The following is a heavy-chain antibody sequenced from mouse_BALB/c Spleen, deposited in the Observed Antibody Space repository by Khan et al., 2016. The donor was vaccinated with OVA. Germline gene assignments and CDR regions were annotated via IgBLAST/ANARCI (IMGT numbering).Heavy chain of an antibody. CDR2: IWSGGST. V-gene: IGHV2-2*02. CDR1: GFSLNNYG. D-gene: IGHD2-4*01. J-gene: IGHJ3*01. CDR3: ARNYDYDEGRDD. Sequence: QMQLEESGPGLVQPSQSLSITCTVSGFSLNNYGVHWVRQSPGKGLEWLGVIWSGGSTDYNAAFISRLNIRKDNSKSQAFFKMNSLQANDTAIYFCARNYDYDEGRDDWGQGTRVTVSA.